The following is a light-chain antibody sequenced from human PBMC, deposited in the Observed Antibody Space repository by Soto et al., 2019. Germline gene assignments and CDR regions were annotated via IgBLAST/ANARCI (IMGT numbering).Light chain of an antibody. J-gene: IGLJ2*01. Sequence: SYELTQPPSVPVAPGKTARITCGGNNIGSKSVHWYQQKPGQAPVLVIYYDSDRPSGIPERFSGSNSGNTATLTISRVEAGDEADYYCQSGVVFGGGTKLTVL. CDR3: QSGVV. CDR2: YDS. CDR1: NIGSKS. V-gene: IGLV3-21*01.